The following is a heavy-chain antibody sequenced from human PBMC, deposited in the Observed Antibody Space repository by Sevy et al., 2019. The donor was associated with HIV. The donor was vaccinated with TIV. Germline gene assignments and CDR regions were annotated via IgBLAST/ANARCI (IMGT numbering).Heavy chain of an antibody. V-gene: IGHV4-38-2*01. CDR1: GYSISSGYY. J-gene: IGHJ5*02. CDR2: IYHSGST. D-gene: IGHD3-16*01. Sequence: SETLSLTCAVSGYSISSGYYWGWIRQPPGKGLEWIGSIYHSGSTYYNPSLKSRVTISVDTSKNQFSLKRSSVTAADTAVYYCARTMYYDYVWGTHINNWFDPWGQGTLVTVSS. CDR3: ARTMYYDYVWGTHINNWFDP.